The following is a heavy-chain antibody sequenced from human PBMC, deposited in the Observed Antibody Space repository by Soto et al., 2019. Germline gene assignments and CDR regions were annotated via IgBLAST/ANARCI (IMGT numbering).Heavy chain of an antibody. Sequence: GSLRLSCAASGFTVSNYDIHWVRQGTGKGLEWVSAIGSDGKTYYAGSVKGRFTISRENAKSSLYLQMDSLRAGDTAVYYCARRYWSGGSCPGIGFDYWGQGTLVTVSS. CDR1: GFTVSNYD. D-gene: IGHD2-15*01. J-gene: IGHJ4*02. V-gene: IGHV3-13*01. CDR3: ARRYWSGGSCPGIGFDY. CDR2: IGSDGKT.